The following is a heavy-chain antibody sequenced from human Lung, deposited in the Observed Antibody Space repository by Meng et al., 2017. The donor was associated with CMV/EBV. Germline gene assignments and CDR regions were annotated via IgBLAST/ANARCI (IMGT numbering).Heavy chain of an antibody. CDR3: ARDHDWGADY. CDR2: IQPSSGYT. D-gene: IGHD3-16*01. V-gene: IGHV1-2*02. CDR1: GYFFNDHF. Sequence: ASXXVSCKASGYFFNDHFMHWVRQAPGQGLEWMGWIQPSSGYTNYAQNFQGRVTMTSDSSIATAYMELTRLTSDDTAVYYCARDHDWGADYWGQGTRVTVDS. J-gene: IGHJ4*02.